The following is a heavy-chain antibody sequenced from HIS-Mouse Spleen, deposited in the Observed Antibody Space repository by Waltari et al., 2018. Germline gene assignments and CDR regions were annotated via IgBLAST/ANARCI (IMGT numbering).Heavy chain of an antibody. V-gene: IGHV1-2*02. J-gene: IGHJ3*02. CDR2: ITPNSGGT. CDR1: GYTFTGYY. D-gene: IGHD6-6*01. Sequence: QVQLVQSGAEVKKPGASVKVSCKASGYTFTGYYMHWVRQAPGQGLEWTGCITPNSGGTNYPPKFQGRVTMTRDTSIRTAYMELSRLRSDDTAVYYCARGYSSSSDAFDIWGQGTMVTVSS. CDR3: ARGYSSSSDAFDI.